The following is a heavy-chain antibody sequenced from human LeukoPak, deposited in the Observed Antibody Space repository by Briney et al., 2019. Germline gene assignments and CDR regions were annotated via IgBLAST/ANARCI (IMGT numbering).Heavy chain of an antibody. CDR2: INHSGST. CDR3: VRGLIYRSGGSCQFDY. CDR1: GGSFSGYY. Sequence: SETLSLTCAVYGGSFSGYYWSWIRQPPGKGLEWIGEINHSGSTNYNPSLKSRVTISVDTSKNQFSLKLSSVTAADTAVYYCVRGLIYRSGGSCQFDYWGQGTLVTVSS. V-gene: IGHV4-34*01. J-gene: IGHJ4*02. D-gene: IGHD2-15*01.